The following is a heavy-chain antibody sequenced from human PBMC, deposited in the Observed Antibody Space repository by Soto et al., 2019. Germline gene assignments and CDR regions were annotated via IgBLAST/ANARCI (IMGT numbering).Heavy chain of an antibody. CDR3: AREPGQDCMSTSCYEAWFDP. J-gene: IGHJ5*02. CDR2: IYYSGST. CDR1: GGSISRYY. V-gene: IGHV4-59*01. Sequence: TETLSVTYTVYGGSISRYYWSWIREPPVKGLEWIGYIYYSGSTNYNPPTKSRVTISVDTSKNQFSLKLSSVTAADTAVYYCAREPGQDCMSTSCYEAWFDPGGQGTLGTVS. D-gene: IGHD2-2*01.